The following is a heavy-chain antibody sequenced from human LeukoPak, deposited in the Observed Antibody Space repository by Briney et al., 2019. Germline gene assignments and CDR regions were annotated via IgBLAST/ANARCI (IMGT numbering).Heavy chain of an antibody. CDR3: ARGTWFGEGYYFYMDV. CDR1: DVSINSSH. V-gene: IGHV4-59*01. D-gene: IGHD3-10*01. J-gene: IGHJ6*03. CDR2: IYYSGST. Sequence: SETLSLTCSVSDVSINSSHWSWIRLPPGKGLEWIGYIYYSGSTHYNPSIKSRLTISIDKAKNQFSLKVSSVTAADTAVYYCARGTWFGEGYYFYMDVWGKGTTVTISS.